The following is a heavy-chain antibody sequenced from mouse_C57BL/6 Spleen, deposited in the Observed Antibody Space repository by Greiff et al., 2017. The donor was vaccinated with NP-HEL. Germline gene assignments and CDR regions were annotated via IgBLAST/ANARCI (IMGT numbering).Heavy chain of an antibody. J-gene: IGHJ2*01. CDR3: AREFITTVVAPFDY. Sequence: VQLLQSGPELVKPGASVSISCTASGYSFTDCNINWVKRSYGKSLEWIGVINPNYGTTSYNQNFKGKATLTVDQSSSTDYMQLNSLTSEDSAVYYGAREFITTVVAPFDYWGQGTTLTVSS. CDR2: INPNYGTT. D-gene: IGHD1-1*01. V-gene: IGHV1-39*01. CDR1: GYSFTDCN.